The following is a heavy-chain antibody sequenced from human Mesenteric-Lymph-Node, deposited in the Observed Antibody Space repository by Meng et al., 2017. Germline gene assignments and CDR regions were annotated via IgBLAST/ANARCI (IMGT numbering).Heavy chain of an antibody. J-gene: IGHJ4*02. V-gene: IGHV4-4*07. D-gene: IGHD2-15*01. Sequence: QVYLQESGPGQVKPSETLSLTCSVFGDSISTYYWSWVRQPAGKGLEWLGRLSTNGNIYYNPSLKSCLAMSIDTSKKQFSMYLRSVTAADTAVYFCASIRLSRDFWGQGKLVTVSS. CDR1: GDSISTYY. CDR2: LSTNGNI. CDR3: ASIRLSRDF.